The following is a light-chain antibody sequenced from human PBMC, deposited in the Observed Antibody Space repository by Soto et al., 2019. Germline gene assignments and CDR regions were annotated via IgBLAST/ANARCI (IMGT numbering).Light chain of an antibody. CDR2: EES. J-gene: IGKJ4*01. Sequence: DIHLTQSPSSLSASVGDRVTITCRASQAITNNLAWYQQKPGNPPKLLIYEESNLHSGVPSRFSGRKVGTQFILTIDSLQPEDFATYYCQQVKSYPRTFGGGTKVDIK. CDR3: QQVKSYPRT. CDR1: QAITNN. V-gene: IGKV1-9*01.